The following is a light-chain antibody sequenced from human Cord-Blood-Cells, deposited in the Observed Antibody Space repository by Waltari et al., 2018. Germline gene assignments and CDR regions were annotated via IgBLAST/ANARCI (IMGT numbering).Light chain of an antibody. V-gene: IGLV2-14*03. CDR2: DVS. J-gene: IGLJ3*02. CDR3: SSYTSSSTLV. Sequence: SALPQPASVSGSPGQSITFPCTGTSSDVGGYNYVSWYQQHPGKAPKLMSYDVSNRPSGVSNRFSGSKSGNTASLTISGLQAEDEADYYCSSYTSSSTLVFGGGTKLTVL. CDR1: SSDVGGYNY.